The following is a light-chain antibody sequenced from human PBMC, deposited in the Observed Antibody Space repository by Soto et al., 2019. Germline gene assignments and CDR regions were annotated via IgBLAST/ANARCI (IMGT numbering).Light chain of an antibody. CDR2: GAS. CDR3: QQCNNWPPIT. Sequence: EIVMTQSPATLSVSPGERATLSCRASQSVSSNLAWYQQKPGQAPRLLIYGASTRATGIPARSSGSGSGTAFTLTISSLQSEDFAVYYCQQCNNWPPITFGQGTRLEIK. CDR1: QSVSSN. V-gene: IGKV3-15*01. J-gene: IGKJ5*01.